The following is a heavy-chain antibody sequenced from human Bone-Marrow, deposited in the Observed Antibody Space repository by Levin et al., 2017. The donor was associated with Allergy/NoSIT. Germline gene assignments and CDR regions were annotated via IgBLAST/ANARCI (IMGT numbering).Heavy chain of an antibody. D-gene: IGHD1-26*01. V-gene: IGHV3-74*01. J-gene: IGHJ4*02. Sequence: PGGSLRLSCAASGFSFSSYWMYWVRQAPGKGLVWVSRITSDGSSTIYADSVKGRFTISRDNAKNTVYLQMNSLRAEDTAVYYCARIRATTYFDYWGQGTLVTVSS. CDR2: ITSDGSST. CDR1: GFSFSSYW. CDR3: ARIRATTYFDY.